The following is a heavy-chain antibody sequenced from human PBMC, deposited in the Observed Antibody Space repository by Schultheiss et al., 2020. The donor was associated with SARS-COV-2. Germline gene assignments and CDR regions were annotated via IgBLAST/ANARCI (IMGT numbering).Heavy chain of an antibody. CDR1: GFTFSSYA. CDR2: ISYDGSNK. Sequence: GGSLRLSCAASGFTFSSYAMHWVRQAPGKGLEWVAVISYDGSNKYYADSVKGRFTISRDNAKNSLYLQMNSLRAEDKAVYYCARGRTVAGTFGAFDIWGQGTMVTVSS. CDR3: ARGRTVAGTFGAFDI. D-gene: IGHD6-19*01. V-gene: IGHV3-30-3*01. J-gene: IGHJ3*02.